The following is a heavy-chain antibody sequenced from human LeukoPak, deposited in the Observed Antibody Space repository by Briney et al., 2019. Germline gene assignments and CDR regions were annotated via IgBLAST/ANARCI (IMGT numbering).Heavy chain of an antibody. CDR1: GGTFSSYG. CDR2: ISAYNGNT. D-gene: IGHD4-17*01. Sequence: ASVKVSCKASGGTFSSYGISWVRQAPGQGLEWMGWISAYNGNTNYAQKLQGRVTMTTDTSTSTAYMELRSLRSDDTAVYYCARTLTTEYYFDYWGQGTLVTVSS. J-gene: IGHJ4*02. V-gene: IGHV1-18*01. CDR3: ARTLTTEYYFDY.